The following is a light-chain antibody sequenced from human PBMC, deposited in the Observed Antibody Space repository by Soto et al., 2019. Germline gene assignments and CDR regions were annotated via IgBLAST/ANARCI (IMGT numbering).Light chain of an antibody. V-gene: IGKV3-20*01. CDR3: QQYGTSPYT. Sequence: EIVLTQSPGTLSLSPGERATLSCRASQSVTSSYLDWYQQKPGQAPRLLIYGASSSATGIPDPFRGSGSGTDFTLTIRRLEPEDFAVYYCQQYGTSPYTFGQGTKLEIK. CDR1: QSVTSSY. CDR2: GAS. J-gene: IGKJ2*01.